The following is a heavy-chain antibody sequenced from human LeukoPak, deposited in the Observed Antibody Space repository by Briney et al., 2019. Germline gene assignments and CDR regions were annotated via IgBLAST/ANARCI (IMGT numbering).Heavy chain of an antibody. CDR2: ISSSSIYI. J-gene: IGHJ5*01. D-gene: IGHD5-24*01. V-gene: IGHV3-21*01. CDR3: ARYGSFDP. Sequence: GGSLRLSCAASGFTFSDYSMNWVRQAPGKGLEWVSSISSSSIYIYYADSVKGRFTISRDNANNSLYLQMNSLSAEDTAVYYCARYGSFDPWGRGTLVTVSS. CDR1: GFTFSDYS.